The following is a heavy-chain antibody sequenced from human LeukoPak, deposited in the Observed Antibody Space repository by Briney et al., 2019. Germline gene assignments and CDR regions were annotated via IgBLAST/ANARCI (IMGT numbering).Heavy chain of an antibody. Sequence: ASVKVSCKASGYTFTSYGISWVRQAPGQGLEWMGWVSAYNGNANYAQKLQGRVTMTTDTSTSTAYMELRSLRSDDTAMYYCARDDFYYDSSLDYWGQGTLVTVSS. V-gene: IGHV1-18*01. CDR3: ARDDFYYDSSLDY. CDR1: GYTFTSYG. CDR2: VSAYNGNA. J-gene: IGHJ4*02. D-gene: IGHD3-22*01.